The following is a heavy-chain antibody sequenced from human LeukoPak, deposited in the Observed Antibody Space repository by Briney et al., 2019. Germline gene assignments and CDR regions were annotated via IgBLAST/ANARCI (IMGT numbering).Heavy chain of an antibody. D-gene: IGHD3-9*01. CDR3: VGPYDRPHAFDI. Sequence: SETLSLTCTVSGGSISGGSYYWSCIRQPPGKGLEWIGYIYHSGTTYYNPSLKSRVTISLDRSKNQFSLKLSSVTDADTAVYFWVGPYDRPHAFDIWGQGTMVTVSS. V-gene: IGHV4-30-2*01. CDR2: IYHSGTT. J-gene: IGHJ3*02. CDR1: GGSISGGSYY.